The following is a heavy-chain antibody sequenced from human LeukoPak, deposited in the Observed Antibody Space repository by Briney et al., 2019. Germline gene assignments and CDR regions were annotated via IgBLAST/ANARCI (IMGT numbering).Heavy chain of an antibody. Sequence: GGSLRLSCAASGFTFDTFSMSWVRQAPGKGLEWVSVISGSGGSTYYADSVKGRFTISRDNSKNTLFLQMNGLRAEDTAVYYCAKRGGTGTKYFDSWGKGTLVTVSS. V-gene: IGHV3-23*01. J-gene: IGHJ4*02. CDR3: AKRGGTGTKYFDS. CDR2: ISGSGGST. D-gene: IGHD1-1*01. CDR1: GFTFDTFS.